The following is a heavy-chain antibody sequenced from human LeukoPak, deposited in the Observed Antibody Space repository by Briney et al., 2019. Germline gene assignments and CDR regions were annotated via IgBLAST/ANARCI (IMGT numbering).Heavy chain of an antibody. Sequence: GGSLRLSCAASGFTFSSYAMSWVRQAPGKGLEWVSAISGSGGSTYYADSVKGRFTISRDNSKNTLYLQMNSLRAEDTAVYYCARDRDYYDSSGYPHYFDYWGQGTLVTVSS. V-gene: IGHV3-23*01. D-gene: IGHD3-22*01. CDR3: ARDRDYYDSSGYPHYFDY. CDR2: ISGSGGST. J-gene: IGHJ4*02. CDR1: GFTFSSYA.